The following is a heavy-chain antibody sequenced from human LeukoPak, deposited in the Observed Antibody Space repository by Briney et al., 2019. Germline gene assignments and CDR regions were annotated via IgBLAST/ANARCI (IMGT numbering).Heavy chain of an antibody. CDR2: IGRSGSTV. V-gene: IGHV3-48*03. J-gene: IGHJ3*01. D-gene: IGHD2/OR15-2a*01. CDR3: ATHPTF. CDR1: GFTFSSYE. Sequence: GGSLRLSCAASGFTFSSYEMNWVRQAPGKGLEWISYIGRSGSTVSYADSVRGRFTISRDNADNFVYLQMNSLRVEDTVIYYCATHPTFWGQGTMVTVSS.